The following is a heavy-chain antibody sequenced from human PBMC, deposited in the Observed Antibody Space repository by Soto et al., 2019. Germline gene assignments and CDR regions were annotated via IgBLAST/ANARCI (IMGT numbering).Heavy chain of an antibody. V-gene: IGHV1-69*08. CDR1: GGTFSSYT. J-gene: IGHJ4*02. CDR3: AREGGLDYSNYGETHSFDY. D-gene: IGHD4-4*01. Sequence: QVQLVQSGAEVKKPGSSVKVSCKASGGTFSSYTISWVRQAPGQGLEWMGRIIPILGIANYAQKFQGRVTITADKSTSTAYMELSSLRSEDTAVYYCAREGGLDYSNYGETHSFDYWGQGTLVTVSS. CDR2: IIPILGIA.